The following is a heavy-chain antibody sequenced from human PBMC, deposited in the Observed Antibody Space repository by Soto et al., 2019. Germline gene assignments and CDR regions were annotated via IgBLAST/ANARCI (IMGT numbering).Heavy chain of an antibody. V-gene: IGHV3-7*03. D-gene: IGHD2-2*01. CDR2: IKQDESEK. Sequence: LRLSCAASGFTFSGYWMAWVRQAPGKGLEWVASIKQDESEKFYVDSVKGRFTISRDNAKKTVYLQMNGLRAEDTAVYYCARDPGPRAAAIRGLGWFDPWGQGTLVTVSS. CDR1: GFTFSGYW. CDR3: ARDPGPRAAAIRGLGWFDP. J-gene: IGHJ5*02.